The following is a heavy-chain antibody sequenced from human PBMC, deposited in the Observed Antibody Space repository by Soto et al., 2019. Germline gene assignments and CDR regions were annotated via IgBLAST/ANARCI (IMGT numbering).Heavy chain of an antibody. CDR1: GYTFTSYD. D-gene: IGHD5-18*01. V-gene: IGHV1-8*01. Sequence: QVQLVQSGAEVKKPGASVKVSCKASGYTFTSYDINWVRQATGQGLEWMGWMNPNSGNTGYAEKCQGRGTMTKYTSISTGYIELRSLRSGDPAVYYCARGTGRIQLWPSDAFDIWGPGTMVTVPS. CDR2: MNPNSGNT. CDR3: ARGTGRIQLWPSDAFDI. J-gene: IGHJ3*02.